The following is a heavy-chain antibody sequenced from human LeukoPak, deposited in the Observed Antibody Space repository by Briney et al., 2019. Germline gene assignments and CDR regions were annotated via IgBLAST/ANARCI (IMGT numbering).Heavy chain of an antibody. J-gene: IGHJ3*02. CDR1: GLTFSNAW. D-gene: IGHD2-15*01. CDR2: ISGSSSYI. CDR3: ARDQGVYCSGGSCTAFDI. V-gene: IGHV3-21*01. Sequence: GGSLRLSCAASGLTFSNAWMSWVRQAPGKGLEWVSSISGSSSYIYYGDSVKGRCTISRDNAKKSLYLQMNSLRAEDTAVYYCARDQGVYCSGGSCTAFDIWGQGTMVTVPS.